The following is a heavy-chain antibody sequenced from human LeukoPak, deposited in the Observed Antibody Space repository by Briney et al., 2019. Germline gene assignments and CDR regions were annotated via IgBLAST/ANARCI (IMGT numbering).Heavy chain of an antibody. D-gene: IGHD3-3*01. V-gene: IGHV1-18*01. Sequence: ASVKVSCKASGYTFTSYGISWVRQAPGQGLEWMGWISAYSGDTNYAQKFQGRATMTTDTSTSTAYMELRSLRSDDTAVYYCARVDAITYYDFWSGYTGWFDPWGQGTLVTVSS. CDR1: GYTFTSYG. J-gene: IGHJ5*02. CDR3: ARVDAITYYDFWSGYTGWFDP. CDR2: ISAYSGDT.